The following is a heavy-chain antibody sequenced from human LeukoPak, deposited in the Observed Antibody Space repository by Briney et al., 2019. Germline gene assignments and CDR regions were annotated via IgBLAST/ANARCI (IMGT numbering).Heavy chain of an antibody. V-gene: IGHV4-34*01. CDR2: INHSGST. J-gene: IGHJ4*02. CDR3: ARVGSSSWYRYYFDY. Sequence: SETLSLTCAVYGGSFNGYYWSWIRQPPGKGLEWIGEINHSGSTNYNPSLKSRVTISVDTSKNQFSLKLSSVTAADTAVYYCARVGSSSWYRYYFDYWGQGTLVTVSS. CDR1: GGSFNGYY. D-gene: IGHD6-13*01.